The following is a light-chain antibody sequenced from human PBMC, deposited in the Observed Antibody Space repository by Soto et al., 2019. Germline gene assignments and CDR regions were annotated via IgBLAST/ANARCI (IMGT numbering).Light chain of an antibody. CDR3: QQYVSSRFT. CDR1: QIVDSTY. J-gene: IGKJ3*01. CDR2: GAS. Sequence: EIVLTQSPGTLSLSPGERATLSCRASQIVDSTYLAWYQQKPGQAPRLLIYGASSRATGIPDRFSGSGSGTDFTLTISTLEPEDFSVYYCQQYVSSRFTCGPGTKVDIK. V-gene: IGKV3-20*01.